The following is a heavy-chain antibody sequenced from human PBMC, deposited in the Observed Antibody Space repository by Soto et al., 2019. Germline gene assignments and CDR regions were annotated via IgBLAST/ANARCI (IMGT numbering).Heavy chain of an antibody. CDR1: GLIFSKAC. CDR3: AKDLYSSSL. Sequence: PAGSLRLSCAASGLIFSKACINWVRQAPGKGLEWVSAISGSGGSTYYADSVKGRFTISRDNSKNTLYLQMNSLRAEDTAVYYCAKDLYSSSLWGQGTLVTVSS. V-gene: IGHV3-23*01. D-gene: IGHD6-13*01. J-gene: IGHJ4*02. CDR2: ISGSGGST.